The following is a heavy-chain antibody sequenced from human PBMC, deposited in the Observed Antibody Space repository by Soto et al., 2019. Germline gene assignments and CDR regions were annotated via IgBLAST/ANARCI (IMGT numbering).Heavy chain of an antibody. Sequence: QVQVVESGGGVVQPGTSLRLSCAASGFTFRKFGMHWVRQAPGKGLEWVAVIWHDGKNKYHGDSVEGRFTISRDNSKXXXXXXXXXXXXXXXXXXXXXRDPGKDEAIDYWGQGTLVIVSS. V-gene: IGHV3-33*01. CDR1: GFTFRKFG. J-gene: IGHJ4*02. CDR3: XRDPGKDEAIDY. CDR2: IWHDGKNK.